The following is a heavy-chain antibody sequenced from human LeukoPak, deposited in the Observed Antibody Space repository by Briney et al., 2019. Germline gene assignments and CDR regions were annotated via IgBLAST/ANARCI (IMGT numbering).Heavy chain of an antibody. Sequence: GGSLRLSCAASGFTFSSYGMHWVRQAPGKGLEWVAFIRYDGSNKYYADSVKGRFTISRDNSKNTLYLQMNSLRAEDTAVYYCAKDVGYYGSGEYVYWGQGTLVTVSS. J-gene: IGHJ4*02. CDR2: IRYDGSNK. D-gene: IGHD3-10*01. CDR1: GFTFSSYG. CDR3: AKDVGYYGSGEYVY. V-gene: IGHV3-30*02.